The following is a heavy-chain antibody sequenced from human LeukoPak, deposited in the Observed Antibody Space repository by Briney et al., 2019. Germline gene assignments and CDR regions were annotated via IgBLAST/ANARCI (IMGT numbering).Heavy chain of an antibody. V-gene: IGHV3-11*04. Sequence: GGALRLSCAACGFTFSDYYMSWVRQAPGKGREWISYISDSGLKRFYGDAVKVRFTIYRDNAKNSLYLQMTSLRAEDTAVYYCARDRDFWSGYYSVWGQGTLVTVSS. J-gene: IGHJ4*02. D-gene: IGHD3-3*01. CDR2: ISDSGLKR. CDR1: GFTFSDYY. CDR3: ARDRDFWSGYYSV.